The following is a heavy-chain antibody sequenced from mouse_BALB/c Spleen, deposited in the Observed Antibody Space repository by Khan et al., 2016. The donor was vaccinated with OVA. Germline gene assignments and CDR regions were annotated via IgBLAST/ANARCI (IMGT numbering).Heavy chain of an antibody. D-gene: IGHD1-1*01. Sequence: QVQLKQSGAELVKAGASVKMSCKASGYTFTSYWMHWVKQRLGQGLEWFAETNPTNGRTYYNEKFKSKATLTVDKSSSTAYMLLSGLTFEDSAVYYCARIKKIVATYFDYWGQGTTVTVSS. CDR1: GYTFTSYW. V-gene: IGHV1S81*02. CDR2: TNPTNGRT. J-gene: IGHJ2*01. CDR3: ARIKKIVATYFDY.